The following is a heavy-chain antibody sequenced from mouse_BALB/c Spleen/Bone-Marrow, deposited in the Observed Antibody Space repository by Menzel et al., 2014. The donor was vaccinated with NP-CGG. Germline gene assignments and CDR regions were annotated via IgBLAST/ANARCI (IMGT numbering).Heavy chain of an antibody. CDR1: GFTFSNFG. CDR2: ISSGSNTI. J-gene: IGHJ3*01. CDR3: SRGGVLTGGFAY. Sequence: EVMLVESGGGLVQPGGSRKLSCAASGFTFSNFGMHWIRQAPEKGLEWVAYISSGSNTIYYTDTVKGRFTISRDNPKNPLFLEMNSPKFEVPAMYPCSRGGVLTGGFAYWGQGTLVTVSA. V-gene: IGHV5-17*02.